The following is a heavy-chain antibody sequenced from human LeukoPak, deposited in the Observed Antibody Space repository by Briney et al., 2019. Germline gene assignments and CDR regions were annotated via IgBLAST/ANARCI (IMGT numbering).Heavy chain of an antibody. Sequence: GGSLRLSCAASGFTSTYYWVHWVRQAPGKGLVWVSRINSDGSSTSYADSVKGRFTISRDNAKNTVFLQMNSLRAEDTAVYYCARDRGYYDSSGYFIGSFGGFDLWGQGTMVTVSS. CDR1: GFTSTYYW. D-gene: IGHD3-22*01. J-gene: IGHJ3*01. CDR2: INSDGSST. CDR3: ARDRGYYDSSGYFIGSFGGFDL. V-gene: IGHV3-74*01.